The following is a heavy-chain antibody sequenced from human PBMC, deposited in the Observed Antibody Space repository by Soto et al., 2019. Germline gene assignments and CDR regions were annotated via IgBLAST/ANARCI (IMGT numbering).Heavy chain of an antibody. CDR3: AKGGSGNYLTYYYYYGMDV. J-gene: IGHJ6*02. CDR2: ISYDGNNK. V-gene: IGHV3-30*18. Sequence: GGSLRLSCAGSGFSLSNNGMHWVRQAPGKGLDWVAVISYDGNNKYYADSVKGRFTISRDNSKNTVYLEMNNLRAEDTAMYYCAKGGSGNYLTYYYYYGMDVWGQGTTVTVSS. D-gene: IGHD3-22*01. CDR1: GFSLSNNG.